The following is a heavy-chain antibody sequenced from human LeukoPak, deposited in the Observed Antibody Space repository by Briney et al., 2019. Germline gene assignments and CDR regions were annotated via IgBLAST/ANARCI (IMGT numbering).Heavy chain of an antibody. D-gene: IGHD3-10*01. CDR1: GFTFTDYV. CDR2: ISDGGNRN. J-gene: IGHJ4*02. CDR3: VRDFDGRNDYFDGERFDY. Sequence: GGSLRLSCAASGFTFTDYVMNWVRQAPGKGLEYVARISDGGNRNYYADSVRGRFAISRDDSKNTLYLEMNNLRAEDTSVYYCVRDFDGRNDYFDGERFDYWGLGTLVTVSS. V-gene: IGHV3-30*01.